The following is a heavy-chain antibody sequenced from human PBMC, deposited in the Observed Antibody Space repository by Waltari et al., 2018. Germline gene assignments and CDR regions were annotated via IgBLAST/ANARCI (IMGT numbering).Heavy chain of an antibody. CDR1: GFTLRTYG. CDR3: AKLIGVKVTDGGEPFDI. J-gene: IGHJ3*02. CDR2: ISYDGRNT. D-gene: IGHD5-18*01. V-gene: IGHV3-30*18. Sequence: QVQLVESGGGVVQPGRSLRLSCTASGFTLRTYGMHWVRQTPGKGLEWVAIISYDGRNTHYADSVKGRFTLSRDNSKNTVYLQMNSLRVEDTAVYYCAKLIGVKVTDGGEPFDIWGQGTMVTVSS.